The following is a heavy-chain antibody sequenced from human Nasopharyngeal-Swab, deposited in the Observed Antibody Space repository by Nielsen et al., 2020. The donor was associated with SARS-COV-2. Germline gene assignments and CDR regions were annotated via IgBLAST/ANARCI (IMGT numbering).Heavy chain of an antibody. CDR1: GFTFDDYG. J-gene: IGHJ4*02. V-gene: IGHV3-20*04. CDR2: INWNGGST. Sequence: GESLQISCAASGFTFDDYGMSWVRQAPGKGLEWVSGINWNGGSTGYADSVKGRFTISRDNAKNSLYLQMNSLRAEDTALYYCARDYYDSSGSAKGNDYWGQGTLVTVSS. D-gene: IGHD3-22*01. CDR3: ARDYYDSSGSAKGNDY.